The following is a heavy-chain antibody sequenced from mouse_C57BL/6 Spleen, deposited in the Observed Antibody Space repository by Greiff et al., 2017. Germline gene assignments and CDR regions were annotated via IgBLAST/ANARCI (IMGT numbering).Heavy chain of an antibody. CDR1: GYTFTSYW. CDR3: AYSNYVAMDY. D-gene: IGHD2-5*01. J-gene: IGHJ4*01. Sequence: VQLQQPGAELVRPGSSVKLSCKASGYTFTSYWLAWVQQRPGQGLEWIGNIYTSASETHYNQKVKDKATLTVDKSSRTAYMQLSSLTAEDSAVYYCAYSNYVAMDYWGQGTSVTVSS. V-gene: IGHV1-61*01. CDR2: IYTSASET.